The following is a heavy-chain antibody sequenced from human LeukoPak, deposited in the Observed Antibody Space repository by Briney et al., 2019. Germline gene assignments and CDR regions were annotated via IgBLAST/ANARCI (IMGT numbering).Heavy chain of an antibody. CDR1: GYTFRNYG. CDR3: ARNRTGTFDF. V-gene: IGHV1-18*01. CDR2: ISGDSYDS. J-gene: IGHJ4*02. Sequence: ASVKVSCKASGYTFRNYGINWVRQAPGQGLEWMGWISGDSYDSKYEEKLQGRVSMTTDTATNTAYMELRSLRSDDTAVYYCARNRTGTFDFWGQGTLVTVSS. D-gene: IGHD3-10*01.